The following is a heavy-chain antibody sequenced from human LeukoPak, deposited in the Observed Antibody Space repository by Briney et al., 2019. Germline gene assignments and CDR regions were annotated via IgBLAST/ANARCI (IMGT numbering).Heavy chain of an antibody. CDR1: GYTFTGYY. J-gene: IGHJ6*03. CDR3: AREAIEYSSSSTLYYYYMDV. CDR2: INPNSGGT. D-gene: IGHD6-6*01. Sequence: ASVKVSCKASGYTFTGYYMHWVRQAPGQGLEWMGWINPNSGGTNYAQKFQGRVTMTRDTSISTAYMELSRLRSDDTAVYYCAREAIEYSSSSTLYYYYMDVWGKGTTVTVSS. V-gene: IGHV1-2*02.